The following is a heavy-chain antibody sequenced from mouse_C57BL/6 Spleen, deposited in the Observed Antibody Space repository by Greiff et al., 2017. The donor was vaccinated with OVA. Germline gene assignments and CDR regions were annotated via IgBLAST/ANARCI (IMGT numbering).Heavy chain of an antibody. D-gene: IGHD2-5*01. CDR2: IHPNSGST. CDR1: GYTFTSYW. Sequence: QVQLQQPGAELVKPGASVQLSCKASGYTFTSYWMHWVKQRPGQGLEWIGMIHPNSGSTNYNEKFKSKATLTVDKSSSTAYMQLSSLTSEDSAVYYCARGGYSNYVHFDYWGQGTTLTVSS. CDR3: ARGGYSNYVHFDY. J-gene: IGHJ2*01. V-gene: IGHV1-64*01.